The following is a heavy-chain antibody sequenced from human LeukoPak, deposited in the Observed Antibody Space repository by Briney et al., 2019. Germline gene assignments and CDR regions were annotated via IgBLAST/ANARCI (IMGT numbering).Heavy chain of an antibody. CDR2: ISSSGSTI. CDR3: ARDAIVGATNDAFDI. J-gene: IGHJ3*02. Sequence: GGSLRFSCAASGFTFSDYYMSWIRQAPGKGVEWVSYISSSGSTIYYADSVKGRFTISRDNAKNSLYLQMNSLRAEDTAVYYCARDAIVGATNDAFDIWGQGTMVTVSS. V-gene: IGHV3-11*01. D-gene: IGHD1-26*01. CDR1: GFTFSDYY.